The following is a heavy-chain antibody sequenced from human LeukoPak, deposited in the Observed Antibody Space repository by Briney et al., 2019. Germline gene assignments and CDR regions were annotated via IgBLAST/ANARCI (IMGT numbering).Heavy chain of an antibody. J-gene: IGHJ6*02. D-gene: IGHD3-22*01. CDR1: GGSISSFY. CDR3: ARSHYYDTGMDV. Sequence: SETLSLTCTVSGGSISSFYWTWIRQPPGKGLEWIGYIYYSGSTNYNPSLKSRVTISVDTSKNQFSLKLSSVTAADTAVYFCARSHYYDTGMDVWDQGTTVTVSS. V-gene: IGHV4-59*01. CDR2: IYYSGST.